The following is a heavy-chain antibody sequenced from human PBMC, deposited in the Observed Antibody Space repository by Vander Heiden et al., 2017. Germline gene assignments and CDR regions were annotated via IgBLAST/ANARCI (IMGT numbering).Heavy chain of an antibody. CDR3: AKEDSSGWYYFDY. J-gene: IGHJ4*02. CDR2: ISGSGGNT. D-gene: IGHD6-19*01. Sequence: EVQMLEYGGMMVHPGGSRRLSCAASVLTFISYAMAWVPQDPGKGLEWVSAISGSGGNTYYADSVQGRFTISRDNSKNTLYLQMNSLRAEDTAIYYCAKEDSSGWYYFDYWGQGTLVTVSS. V-gene: IGHV3-23*01. CDR1: VLTFISYA.